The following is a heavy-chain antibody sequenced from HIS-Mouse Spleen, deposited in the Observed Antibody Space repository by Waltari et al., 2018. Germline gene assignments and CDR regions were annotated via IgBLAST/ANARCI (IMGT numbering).Heavy chain of an antibody. CDR1: GGSISSGGYY. D-gene: IGHD4-17*01. Sequence: QVQLQESGPGLVKPSQTLSLTCTVSGGSISSGGYYWSWLRQHPGKGLEWIGYIYYSGSTYYNPSLKSRVTISVDTSKNQFSLKLSSVTAADTAVYYCARDYDYGDNDAFDIWGQGTMVTVSS. CDR3: ARDYDYGDNDAFDI. V-gene: IGHV4-31*03. J-gene: IGHJ3*02. CDR2: IYYSGST.